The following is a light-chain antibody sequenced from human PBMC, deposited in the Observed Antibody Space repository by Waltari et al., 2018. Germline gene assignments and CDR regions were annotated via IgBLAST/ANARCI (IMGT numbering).Light chain of an antibody. CDR2: KNS. Sequence: QSVLTQPPSTSATPGQRVTISCSGSKSNIGNNSVYWYQQVPGMAPKLIIYKNSQRPSGVPDRFSGSKSGTSASLAISGVRSEDEATYHCAAWDDGWSGPWVFGGGTRVTVL. J-gene: IGLJ3*02. CDR1: KSNIGNNS. CDR3: AAWDDGWSGPWV. V-gene: IGLV1-47*01.